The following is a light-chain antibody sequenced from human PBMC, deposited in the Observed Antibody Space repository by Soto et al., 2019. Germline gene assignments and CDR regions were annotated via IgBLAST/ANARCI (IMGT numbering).Light chain of an antibody. V-gene: IGLV2-14*01. CDR1: SSDVGGYNY. Sequence: QSALTQPASVSGSPGQSITISCTGTSSDVGGYNYVSWYQQHPGKAPKLMIYDVTNRPSGVSNRFSGSKSGNTAFLTISGLQAEDEADYYCSSYTSSHTLAFGGGTKVTVL. J-gene: IGLJ2*01. CDR2: DVT. CDR3: SSYTSSHTLA.